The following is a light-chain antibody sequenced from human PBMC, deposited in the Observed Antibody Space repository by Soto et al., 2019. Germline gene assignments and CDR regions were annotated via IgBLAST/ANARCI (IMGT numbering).Light chain of an antibody. CDR3: SSYTSSSPILYV. CDR1: SSDVVGYNY. CDR2: DVS. Sequence: QSALTPPASVSVSPGQSITISCTGTSSDVVGYNYVSWYQQHPGKAPKLMIYDVSNRPSGVSNRFSGSKSGNTASLTISGLQAEDDADYYCSSYTSSSPILYVVGTGTKLTVL. J-gene: IGLJ1*01. V-gene: IGLV2-14*01.